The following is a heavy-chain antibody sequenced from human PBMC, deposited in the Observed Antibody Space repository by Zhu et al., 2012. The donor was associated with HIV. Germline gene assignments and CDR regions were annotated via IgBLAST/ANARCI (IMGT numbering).Heavy chain of an antibody. CDR1: GGSISNSDYY. CDR2: VYYSGDT. Sequence: QVQLQESGPGLVKPSETLSLTCSVSGGSISNSDYYWAWIRQSPRKGLEWIGSVYYSGDTYYSPSLKSRVTMSLDTSEKQFSLRLSSVTAADTALYYRARLDIYQNALDLWGQGAMVTVSA. D-gene: IGHD5-12*01. V-gene: IGHV4-39*07. J-gene: IGHJ3*01. CDR3: ARLDIYQNALDL.